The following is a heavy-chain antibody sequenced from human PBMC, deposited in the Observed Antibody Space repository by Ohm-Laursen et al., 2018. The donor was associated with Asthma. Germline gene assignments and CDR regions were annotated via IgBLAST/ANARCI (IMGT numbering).Heavy chain of an antibody. V-gene: IGHV3-30*18. Sequence: SLRLSCAASGFTFSTYGMHWVRQAPGKGLEGVAVISYDGTNKYYADSVRVRFTISRDNSKNTLYLQMNSLRAEDTAVYYCVKDRTPYYYDGMDVWGQGTTVTVSS. D-gene: IGHD1-14*01. J-gene: IGHJ6*02. CDR3: VKDRTPYYYDGMDV. CDR1: GFTFSTYG. CDR2: ISYDGTNK.